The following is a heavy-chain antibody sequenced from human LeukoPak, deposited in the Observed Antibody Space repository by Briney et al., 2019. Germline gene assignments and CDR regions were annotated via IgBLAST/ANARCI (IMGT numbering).Heavy chain of an antibody. CDR2: IYYTWST. V-gene: IGHV4-39*01. CDR1: GGSGDSVSSSTYY. CDR3: ARLSKGRYFDYIFDY. Sequence: PSETLSLTCTVSGGSGDSVSSSTYYWGWIRQPPGKGLEWIGNIYYTWSTYYNPSLKSRVTLSVDTSKNQFSLKVSSVTAEDTAVYYCARLSKGRYFDYIFDYWGQGTLVTVSS. J-gene: IGHJ4*02. D-gene: IGHD3-9*01.